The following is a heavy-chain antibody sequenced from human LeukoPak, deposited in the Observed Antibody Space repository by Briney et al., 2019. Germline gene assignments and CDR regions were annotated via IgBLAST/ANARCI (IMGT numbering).Heavy chain of an antibody. V-gene: IGHV3-53*01. J-gene: IGHJ4*02. CDR2: IYNDGST. D-gene: IGHD4-23*01. CDR1: GFTVSSKY. CDR3: ARSGGVITVAPFDC. Sequence: GGSLRLSCAASGFTVSSKYMSWVRQAPGKGLEWVSVIYNDGSTYYADSVKGRFTISRDNSKNTLFLQMNSLRADDTAVYYCARSGGVITVAPFDCWGQGSLVTVSS.